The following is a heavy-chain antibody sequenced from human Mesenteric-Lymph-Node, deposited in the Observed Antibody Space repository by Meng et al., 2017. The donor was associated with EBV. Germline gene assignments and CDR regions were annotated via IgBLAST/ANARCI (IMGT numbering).Heavy chain of an antibody. CDR2: IYYGGST. Sequence: QLRLQESGPGLGEPSEHLSLTCTVSGGSVRRSSYYWGWIRQPPGKGLECIGTIYYGGSTYYNPSLKSRVTISVDTSRNQFSLNLRSVTAADTAVYYCASGWHDSSAFYYPLDYWGQGTLVTVSS. CDR3: ASGWHDSSAFYYPLDY. V-gene: IGHV4-39*07. D-gene: IGHD3-22*01. J-gene: IGHJ4*02. CDR1: GGSVRRSSYY.